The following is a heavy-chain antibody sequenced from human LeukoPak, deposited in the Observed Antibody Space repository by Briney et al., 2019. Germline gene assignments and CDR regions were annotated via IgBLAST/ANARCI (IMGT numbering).Heavy chain of an antibody. J-gene: IGHJ5*02. CDR3: ARRGRLRFLEWLLWWFDP. V-gene: IGHV4-34*01. Sequence: GSLRLSCAASGFTFSSYAMSWVRQPPGKGLEWIGEINHSGSTNYNPSLKSRVTISVDTSKNQFSLKLSSVTAADTAVYYCARRGRLRFLEWLLWWFDPWGQGTLVTVSS. CDR1: GFTFSSYA. D-gene: IGHD3-3*01. CDR2: INHSGST.